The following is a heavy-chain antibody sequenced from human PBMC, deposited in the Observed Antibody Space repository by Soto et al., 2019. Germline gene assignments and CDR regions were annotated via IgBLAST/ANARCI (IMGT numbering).Heavy chain of an antibody. CDR3: ATGKYCSSTSCSGGFDY. Sequence: SETLSLTCTVSGGSISSGGYYWSWIRQHPGKGLEWIGYIYYSGSTYYNPSLKSRVTISVDTSKNQFSLKLSSVTAADTAVYYCATGKYCSSTSCSGGFDYWGQGTLVTVSS. CDR1: GGSISSGGYY. D-gene: IGHD2-2*01. CDR2: IYYSGST. J-gene: IGHJ4*02. V-gene: IGHV4-31*03.